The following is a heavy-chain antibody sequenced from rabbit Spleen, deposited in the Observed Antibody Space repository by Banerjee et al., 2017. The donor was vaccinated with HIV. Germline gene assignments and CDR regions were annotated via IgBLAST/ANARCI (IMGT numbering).Heavy chain of an antibody. Sequence: QEQLEESGGGLVKPEGSLTLTCKASGFSFSDRDVMCWVRQAPGKGLEWIACIYGGGGSSTAYASWAKGRFTISKTSSTTVPLQMTSLTAADTATYFCARDRDGDTPYNSYYFDLWGQGPWSPS. CDR3: ARDRDGDTPYNSYYFDL. J-gene: IGHJ4*01. V-gene: IGHV1S45*01. D-gene: IGHD2-1*01. CDR1: GFSFSDRDV. CDR2: IYGGGGSST.